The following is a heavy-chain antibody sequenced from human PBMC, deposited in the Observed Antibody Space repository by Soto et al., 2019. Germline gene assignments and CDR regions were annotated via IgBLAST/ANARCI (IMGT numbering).Heavy chain of an antibody. J-gene: IGHJ6*02. V-gene: IGHV4-30-4*01. Sequence: SETLSLTCTVSGGSISSGDYYWSWIRQPPGKGLEWIGYIYYSGSTYYNPSLKSRVTISVDTSKNQFSLKLSSVPAADTAGYYCARERDGGYGPSHYGMDVWGQGTTVTVSS. D-gene: IGHD5-18*01. CDR1: GGSISSGDYY. CDR2: IYYSGST. CDR3: ARERDGGYGPSHYGMDV.